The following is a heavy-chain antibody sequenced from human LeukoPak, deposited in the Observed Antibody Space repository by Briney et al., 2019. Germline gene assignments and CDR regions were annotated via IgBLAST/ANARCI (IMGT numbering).Heavy chain of an antibody. CDR2: ISSSSSYI. CDR3: AKKLRCSGGSCYSGVDF. Sequence: GGSLRLSCAASGFTFSSYSMNWVRQAPGKGLEWVSSISSSSSYIYYADSVKGRFTISRDNSKNTLYLQMNSLRAEDTALYYCAKKLRCSGGSCYSGVDFWGQGTLVTVSS. V-gene: IGHV3-21*04. J-gene: IGHJ4*02. D-gene: IGHD2-15*01. CDR1: GFTFSSYS.